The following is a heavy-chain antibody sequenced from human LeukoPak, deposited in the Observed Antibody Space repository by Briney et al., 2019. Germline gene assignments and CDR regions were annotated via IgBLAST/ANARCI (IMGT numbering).Heavy chain of an antibody. CDR2: VYYSGST. J-gene: IGHJ6*02. CDR3: ARHRGGDYYDSSSTARYGMDV. D-gene: IGHD3-22*01. Sequence: SETLSLTCTVSGGSISSYYWSWIRQPPGKGVEWIGYVYYSGSTNYNPSLKSRVTISVDTSKNQFSLKLSSVTAADTAVYYCARHRGGDYYDSSSTARYGMDVWGQGTTVTVSS. CDR1: GGSISSYY. V-gene: IGHV4-59*08.